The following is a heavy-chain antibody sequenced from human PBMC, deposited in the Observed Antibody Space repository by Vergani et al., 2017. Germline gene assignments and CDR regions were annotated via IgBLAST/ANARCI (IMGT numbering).Heavy chain of an antibody. CDR3: ARAGCSSTSCYTGGESGNWFDH. Sequence: QVQLQESGPGLVKPSETLSLTCTVSGGSISSSSYYWGWIRQPPGKGLEWIGSIYYSGSTYYNPSLKSRVTISVDTSKNQFSLKLSSVTAADTAVYYCARAGCSSTSCYTGGESGNWFDHWGQGTLVTVSS. CDR2: IYYSGST. J-gene: IGHJ5*02. CDR1: GGSISSSSYY. D-gene: IGHD2-2*02. V-gene: IGHV4-39*01.